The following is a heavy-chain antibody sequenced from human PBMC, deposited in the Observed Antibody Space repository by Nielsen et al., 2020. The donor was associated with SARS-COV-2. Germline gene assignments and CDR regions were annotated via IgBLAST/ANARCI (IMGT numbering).Heavy chain of an antibody. V-gene: IGHV1-18*01. Sequence: ASVQVSCKTSGYTFSNFDITWVRQAPGQGLEWMGWISSDNRKTSQVQKFQGRVTMTTDTSTSTAYMELRSLTSDDTAIYYCAREGYGSENYRGEFSFGYWGQGTLVTVSS. CDR1: GYTFSNFD. D-gene: IGHD3-10*01. CDR2: ISSDNRKT. CDR3: AREGYGSENYRGEFSFGY. J-gene: IGHJ4*02.